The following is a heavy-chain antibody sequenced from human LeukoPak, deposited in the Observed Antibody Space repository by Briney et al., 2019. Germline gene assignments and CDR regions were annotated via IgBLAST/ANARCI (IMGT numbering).Heavy chain of an antibody. Sequence: PGGSLRLSCAASGFTFSSYAMSWVRQAPGKGLEWVSAISGSGGGTYYADSVKGRFTISRDNSKNTLYLQMNSLRAEDAAVYYCARPSCTTTSCYRPFDYWGQGTLVTVSS. D-gene: IGHD2-2*01. CDR1: GFTFSSYA. V-gene: IGHV3-23*01. CDR3: ARPSCTTTSCYRPFDY. J-gene: IGHJ4*02. CDR2: ISGSGGGT.